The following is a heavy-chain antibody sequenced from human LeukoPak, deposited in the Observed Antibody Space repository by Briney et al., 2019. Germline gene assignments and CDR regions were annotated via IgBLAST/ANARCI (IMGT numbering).Heavy chain of an antibody. Sequence: ASVKVSCKASGYTFTGYYMHWVRQAPGQGLEWMGWINPNSGGTNYAQKFQGRVTMTRDTSISTAYMELSRLRSDDTAVYYCARGDIVVVVAATYFDYWGQGTLVTVSS. V-gene: IGHV1-2*02. D-gene: IGHD2-15*01. CDR3: ARGDIVVVVAATYFDY. CDR1: GYTFTGYY. J-gene: IGHJ4*02. CDR2: INPNSGGT.